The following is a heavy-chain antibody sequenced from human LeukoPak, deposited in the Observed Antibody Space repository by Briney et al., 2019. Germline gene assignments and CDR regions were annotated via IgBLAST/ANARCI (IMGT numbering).Heavy chain of an antibody. CDR2: ISAYNGNT. CDR1: GFQFNAYG. V-gene: IGHV1-18*01. J-gene: IGHJ5*02. D-gene: IGHD6-19*01. Sequence: ASVKVSCKASGFQFNAYGVSWVRQALGQGLEWMGWISAYNGNTNYAQKFQGRVTMTTDSSTSTVYMELRSLRSDDTAMYYCARAIKSGWYGKLQREDWFDPWGQGTLVTVSS. CDR3: ARAIKSGWYGKLQREDWFDP.